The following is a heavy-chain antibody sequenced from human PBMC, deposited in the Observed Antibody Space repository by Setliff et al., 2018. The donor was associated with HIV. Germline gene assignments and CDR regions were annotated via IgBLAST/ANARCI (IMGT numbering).Heavy chain of an antibody. Sequence: KASETLSLTCTVSDTSISSGGYYWSWLRQHPGGGLEWIGYIYYTGNTYYNPSLKARVSMSIDTFKNQFSLNLTSVTAADTAVYFCARVTYTLQLLEWSPQSSLYYYYMDVWGKGTTVTVSS. V-gene: IGHV4-31*03. J-gene: IGHJ6*03. CDR2: IYYTGNT. CDR1: DTSISSGGYY. D-gene: IGHD3-3*01. CDR3: ARVTYTLQLLEWSPQSSLYYYYMDV.